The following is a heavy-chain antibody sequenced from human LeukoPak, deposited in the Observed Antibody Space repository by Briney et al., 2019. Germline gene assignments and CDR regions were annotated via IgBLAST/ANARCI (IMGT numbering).Heavy chain of an antibody. D-gene: IGHD3-16*01. V-gene: IGHV3-30-3*01. J-gene: IGHJ6*02. Sequence: GGSLRLSCAASGFIFSTYAMHWVRQAPGKGLEWVTVISYDGNNKYYADSVKGRFTISRDNSKNTLYLQMNSLRVEDTAVYYCARGGGDDQWDVWGQGTTVTVSS. CDR1: GFIFSTYA. CDR3: ARGGGDDQWDV. CDR2: ISYDGNNK.